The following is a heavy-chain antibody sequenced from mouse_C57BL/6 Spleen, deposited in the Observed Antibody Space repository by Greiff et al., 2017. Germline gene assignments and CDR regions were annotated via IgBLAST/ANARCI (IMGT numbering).Heavy chain of an antibody. D-gene: IGHD1-1*01. V-gene: IGHV1-66*01. CDR3: APYYGSSLDY. CDR2: IYPGSGNT. Sequence: VQLQESGPELVKPGASVKISCKASGYSFTSYYIHWVKQRPGQGLEWIGWIYPGSGNTKYNEKFKGKATLTADTSSSTAYMQLSSLTSEDSAVYYCAPYYGSSLDYWGQGTTLTVSS. J-gene: IGHJ2*01. CDR1: GYSFTSYY.